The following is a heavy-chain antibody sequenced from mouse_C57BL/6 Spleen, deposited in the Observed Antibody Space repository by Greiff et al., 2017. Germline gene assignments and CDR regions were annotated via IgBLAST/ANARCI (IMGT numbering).Heavy chain of an antibody. D-gene: IGHD1-1*01. CDR1: GYTFTSYT. CDR2: INPSSGYT. CDR3: ARKPTVVATDY. J-gene: IGHJ2*01. Sequence: QVQLKESGAELARPGASVKMSCKASGYTFTSYTMHWVKQRPGQGLEWIGYINPSSGYTKYNQKFKDKATLTADKSSSTAYMQLSSLTSEDSAVYYCARKPTVVATDYWGQGTTLTVSS. V-gene: IGHV1-4*01.